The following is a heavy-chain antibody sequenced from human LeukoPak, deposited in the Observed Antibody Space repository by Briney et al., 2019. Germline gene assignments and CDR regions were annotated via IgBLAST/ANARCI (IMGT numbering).Heavy chain of an antibody. CDR3: ARRSTYGFFDY. D-gene: IGHD4-17*01. Sequence: PSETLPLTCTVSGGSVSGDYWNWIRQPPGKGLEWIGYIHNNGNTNDNPSLKSRVTISMDASKNQFSLRLSSVTAADTALYYCARRSTYGFFDYWGQGTLVTVSS. V-gene: IGHV4-59*08. CDR2: IHNNGNT. J-gene: IGHJ4*02. CDR1: GGSVSGDY.